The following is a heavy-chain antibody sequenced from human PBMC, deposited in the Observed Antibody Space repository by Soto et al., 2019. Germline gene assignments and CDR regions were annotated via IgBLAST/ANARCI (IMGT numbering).Heavy chain of an antibody. J-gene: IGHJ4*02. CDR1: GGSISSSSYY. CDR3: ARHTPAISISDH. D-gene: IGHD3-3*01. V-gene: IGHV4-39*01. CDR2: IYYSGST. Sequence: QLQLQESGPGLVKPSETLSLTCTVSGGSISSSSYYWGWIRQPPGKGLEWIGSIYYSGSTYYNPSLKSRVNTSVDTSMNQFSLKLSSVTAADTAVYYCARHTPAISISDHWGQGTLVTVSS.